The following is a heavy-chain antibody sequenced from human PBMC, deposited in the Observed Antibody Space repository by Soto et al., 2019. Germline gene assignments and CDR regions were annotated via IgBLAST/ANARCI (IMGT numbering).Heavy chain of an antibody. CDR1: GLTLGTNR. D-gene: IGHD3-10*01. J-gene: IGHJ4*02. CDR3: ARALPPSMVRGFDY. CDR2: IWYDRSHE. Sequence: PGGSQRLPCAAFGLTLGTNRMHWVRQAPRKGLEWVALIWYDRSHENYVDSVKGRFTITRDDSRNTLSLQMNSLRPEDTAVYSCARALPPSMVRGFDYWGQGT. V-gene: IGHV3-33*01.